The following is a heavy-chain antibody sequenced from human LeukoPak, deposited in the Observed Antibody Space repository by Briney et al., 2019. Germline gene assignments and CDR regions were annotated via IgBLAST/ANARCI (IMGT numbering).Heavy chain of an antibody. J-gene: IGHJ4*02. D-gene: IGHD3-9*01. CDR1: GYTFTKEA. V-gene: IGHV1-18*01. CDR3: ASTALGYDILTGDFDY. Sequence: ASVKVSCKAFGYTFTKEAISWVRQAPGQGLEWMGWISAYNGATKYADKFQDRFTMTTDTSTSTAYMELRSLRSDDTAVYYCASTALGYDILTGDFDYWGQGTLVTVSS. CDR2: ISAYNGAT.